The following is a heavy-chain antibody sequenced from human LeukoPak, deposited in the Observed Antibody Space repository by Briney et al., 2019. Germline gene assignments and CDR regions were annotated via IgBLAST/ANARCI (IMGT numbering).Heavy chain of an antibody. Sequence: PSETLSLTCTVSGGSISSYYWSWIRQPPGKGLEWIGYIYYSGSTNYNPSLKSRVTISVDTSKNQFSLKLSSVTAADTAVYYCARGRAYDSSGYGNDYWGQGTLVTVSS. V-gene: IGHV4-59*01. CDR2: IYYSGST. CDR1: GGSISSYY. CDR3: ARGRAYDSSGYGNDY. D-gene: IGHD3-22*01. J-gene: IGHJ4*02.